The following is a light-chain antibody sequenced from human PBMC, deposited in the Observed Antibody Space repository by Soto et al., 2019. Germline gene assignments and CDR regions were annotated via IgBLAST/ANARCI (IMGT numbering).Light chain of an antibody. CDR2: EVS. J-gene: IGLJ1*01. CDR3: LSYTSSGTYV. V-gene: IGLV2-14*01. Sequence: QSALTQPASVSGSPGQSITISCTGTSSDVGNYKYVSWYQQHPGKAPKLIIYEVSNRPSGVSDRFSGSKSGNPASLTISGLQAEDETDYYCLSYTSSGTYVFGTGTKVTVL. CDR1: SSDVGNYKY.